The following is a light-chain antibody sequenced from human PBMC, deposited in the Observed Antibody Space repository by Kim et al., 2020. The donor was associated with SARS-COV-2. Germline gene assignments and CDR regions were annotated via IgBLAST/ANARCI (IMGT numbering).Light chain of an antibody. J-gene: IGLJ2*01. V-gene: IGLV2-14*01. CDR1: SSDVGGYNY. CDR2: EVS. Sequence: SALTQPASVSGSPGQSITISCTGTSSDVGGYNYVSWYQQHPGKAPKLMIYEVSNRPSGVSNRFSGSKSGNTASLTISGLQAEDEADYYCSSYTSSSTRGVFGGGTQLTVL. CDR3: SSYTSSSTRGV.